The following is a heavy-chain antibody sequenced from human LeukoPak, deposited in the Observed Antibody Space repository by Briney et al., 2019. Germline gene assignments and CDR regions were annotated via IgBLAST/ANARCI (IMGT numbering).Heavy chain of an antibody. D-gene: IGHD6-19*01. CDR2: IIAILGIA. Sequence: ASVKVSCTASGGTFSSYAISWVRQAPGQGLEWMGRIIAILGIANYAQKFQGRVTITADKSTSTAYMELSSLRSEDTAVYYCARDWNSAAEAAYWGQGTLVTVSS. CDR3: ARDWNSAAEAAY. V-gene: IGHV1-69*04. J-gene: IGHJ4*02. CDR1: GGTFSSYA.